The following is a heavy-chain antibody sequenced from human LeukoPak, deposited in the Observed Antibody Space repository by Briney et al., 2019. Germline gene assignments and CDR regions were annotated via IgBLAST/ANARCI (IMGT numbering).Heavy chain of an antibody. J-gene: IGHJ4*02. CDR1: GCSISSYY. D-gene: IGHD6-13*01. CDR2: IYYSGST. V-gene: IGHV4-59*12. Sequence: PSETLSLTCTVSGCSISSYYWSWIRQPPGKGLEWIGYIYYSGSTNYNPSLKSRVTISVDTSKNQFSLKLSSVTAADTAVYYCARGDKAAAGTLNDYWGQGTLVTVSS. CDR3: ARGDKAAAGTLNDY.